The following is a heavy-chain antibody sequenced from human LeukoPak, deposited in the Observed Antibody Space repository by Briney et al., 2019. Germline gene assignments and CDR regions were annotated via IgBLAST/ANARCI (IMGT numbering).Heavy chain of an antibody. V-gene: IGHV1-69*05. Sequence: SVKVSCKASGGTFSSYAISWVRQAPGQGLEWMGRIIPIFGTANYAQKFQGRVTITTDESTSTAYMELSGLRSEDTAVYYCALKITYYYDSSGYYSEYYFDYWGQGTLVTVSS. CDR2: IIPIFGTA. J-gene: IGHJ4*02. CDR1: GGTFSSYA. D-gene: IGHD3-22*01. CDR3: ALKITYYYDSSGYYSEYYFDY.